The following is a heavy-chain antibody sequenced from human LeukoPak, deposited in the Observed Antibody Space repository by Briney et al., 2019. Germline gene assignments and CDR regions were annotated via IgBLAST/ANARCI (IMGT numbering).Heavy chain of an antibody. Sequence: SETLSLTCAVSGGSFSGYYWSWIRQPPGKGLEWIGYIYYSGSTNYNPSLKSRVTISVDTSKNQFSLKLSSVTAADTAVYYCARQGQDWDYFDYWGQGTLVTVSS. CDR3: ARQGQDWDYFDY. D-gene: IGHD2-21*01. CDR2: IYYSGST. V-gene: IGHV4-59*08. J-gene: IGHJ4*02. CDR1: GGSFSGYY.